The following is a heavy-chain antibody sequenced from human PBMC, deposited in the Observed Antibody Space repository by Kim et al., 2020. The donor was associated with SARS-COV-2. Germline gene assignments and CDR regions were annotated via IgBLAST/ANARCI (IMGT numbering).Heavy chain of an antibody. J-gene: IGHJ5*02. V-gene: IGHV3-30*04. Sequence: GGSLRLSCAASGFTFSNYAMHWVRQAPGKGLEWVAVISYDGSNKYYADSVKGRFTISRDNSKNTLYLQMNSLRAEDTAVYYCARAQLLWFGELCGWFDPWGQGTLVTVSS. CDR2: ISYDGSNK. CDR3: ARAQLLWFGELCGWFDP. D-gene: IGHD3-10*01. CDR1: GFTFSNYA.